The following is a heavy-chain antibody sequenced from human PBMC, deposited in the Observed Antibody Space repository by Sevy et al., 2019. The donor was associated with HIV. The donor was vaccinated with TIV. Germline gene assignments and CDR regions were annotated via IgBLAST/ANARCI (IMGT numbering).Heavy chain of an antibody. CDR3: AKDRYCSGGSCYWDVDAFDI. D-gene: IGHD2-15*01. CDR1: GFTFSSYA. J-gene: IGHJ3*02. Sequence: GGSLRLSCAASGFTFSSYAMSWVRQAPGKGLEWVSAISGSGGSTYYAGSVKGRFTISRDNSKNTLYLQMNSLRAEDTAVYYCAKDRYCSGGSCYWDVDAFDIWGQGTMVTVSS. V-gene: IGHV3-23*01. CDR2: ISGSGGST.